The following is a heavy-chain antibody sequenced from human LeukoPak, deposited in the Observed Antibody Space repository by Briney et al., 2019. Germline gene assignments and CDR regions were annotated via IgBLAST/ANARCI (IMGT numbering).Heavy chain of an antibody. J-gene: IGHJ6*03. CDR2: IKQDESEK. D-gene: IGHD3-3*01. CDR1: GFTFSSYW. V-gene: IGHV3-7*01. CDR3: ASQTYYDFWSGYYYYCMDV. Sequence: GGSLRLSCAASGFTFSSYWMSWVRQAPGKGLEWVANIKQDESEKYYVDSVKGRFTISRDNAMNSLYLQMNSLRAEDTAVYYCASQTYYDFWSGYYYYCMDVWGKGTTVTVSS.